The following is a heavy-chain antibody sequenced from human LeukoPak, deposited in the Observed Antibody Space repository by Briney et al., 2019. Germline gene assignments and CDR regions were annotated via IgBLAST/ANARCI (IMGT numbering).Heavy chain of an antibody. V-gene: IGHV3-74*01. CDR3: ARAPSVMGGYYPEYFRH. CDR2: IKSDGST. D-gene: IGHD3-22*01. CDR1: GFTFITYW. Sequence: PGGSLRLSCADSGFTFITYWMHWVRQAPGKGLVWVSRIKSDGSTNYADSVKGRFTISRDNAKNTVSLQMNSLSPEDTGVYYCARAPSVMGGYYPEYFRHWGQGTLVTVSS. J-gene: IGHJ1*01.